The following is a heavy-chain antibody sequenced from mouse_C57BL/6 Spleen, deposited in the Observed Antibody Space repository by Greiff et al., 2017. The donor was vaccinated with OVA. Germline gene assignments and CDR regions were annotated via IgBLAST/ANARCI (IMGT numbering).Heavy chain of an antibody. CDR2: ISSGGSYT. V-gene: IGHV5-6*01. J-gene: IGHJ3*01. CDR1: GFTFSSYG. CDR3: ARQDYGAWFAY. D-gene: IGHD2-4*01. Sequence: EVHLVESGGDLVKPGGSLKLSCAASGFTFSSYGMSWVRQTPDKRLEWVATISSGGSYTYYPDSVKGRFTISRDNAKNTLYLQMSSLKSEDTAMYYCARQDYGAWFAYWGQGTLVTVSA.